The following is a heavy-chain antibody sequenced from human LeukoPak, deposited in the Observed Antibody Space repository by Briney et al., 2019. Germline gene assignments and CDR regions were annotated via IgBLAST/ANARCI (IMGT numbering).Heavy chain of an antibody. D-gene: IGHD4-23*01. V-gene: IGHV3-30*18. CDR1: GFTFSSYG. CDR3: AKAVHGGAFDY. J-gene: IGHJ4*02. Sequence: AGRSLRLSCAASGFTFSSYGMHWVRQAPGKGLEWVAVISYDGSNKYYADSVKGRFTISRDNSKNTLYLQMNSLRAEDTAVYYCAKAVHGGAFDYWGQGTLVTVSS. CDR2: ISYDGSNK.